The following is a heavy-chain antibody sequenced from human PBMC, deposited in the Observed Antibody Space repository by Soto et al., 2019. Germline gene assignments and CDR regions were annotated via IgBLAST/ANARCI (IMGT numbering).Heavy chain of an antibody. D-gene: IGHD5-18*01. CDR2: ISGSGGST. Sequence: GGSLRLSCAASGFTFSSYAMSWVRQAPGKGLEWVSAISGSGGSTYYADSVKGRFTISRDNSKNTLYLQMNSLRAEDTAVYYCARYTYTSRYSYYGMDVWGHGTTGTVSS. CDR1: GFTFSSYA. V-gene: IGHV3-23*01. J-gene: IGHJ6*02. CDR3: ARYTYTSRYSYYGMDV.